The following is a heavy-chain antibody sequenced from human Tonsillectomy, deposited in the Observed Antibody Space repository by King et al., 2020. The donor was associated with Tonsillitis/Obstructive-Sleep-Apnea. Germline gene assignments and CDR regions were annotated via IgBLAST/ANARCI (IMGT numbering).Heavy chain of an antibody. D-gene: IGHD2-21*02. CDR3: ARHAHDSNSYYYMDV. CDR2: VYYNGDT. J-gene: IGHJ6*03. CDR1: GGSISSRDYY. Sequence: LQLQESGPGLVKPLETLSLTCSVSGGSISSRDYYWGWIRQPQPPGKGLEWIASVYYNGDTYYNPSLQSRVTISVDTSKNQFSLRLTSVTAADTSLYYCARHAHDSNSYYYMDVWSKGTTVTVSS. V-gene: IGHV4-39*01.